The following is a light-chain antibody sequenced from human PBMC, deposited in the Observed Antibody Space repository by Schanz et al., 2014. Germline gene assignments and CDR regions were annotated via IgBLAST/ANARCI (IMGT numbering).Light chain of an antibody. J-gene: IGLJ3*02. CDR1: SSDVGGYNY. V-gene: IGLV2-14*01. Sequence: QSALTQPASVSGSPGQSITISCTGTSSDVGGYNYVSWYPQHPGKAPKLMIYDVSKRPSGVPDRFSGSKSGNTASLTISGLQAEDEADYYCSSYTSSSSVFGGGTKLTVL. CDR2: DVS. CDR3: SSYTSSSSV.